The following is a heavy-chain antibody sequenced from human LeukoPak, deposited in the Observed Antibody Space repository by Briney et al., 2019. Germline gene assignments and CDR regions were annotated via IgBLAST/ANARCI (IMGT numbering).Heavy chain of an antibody. D-gene: IGHD3-22*01. V-gene: IGHV4-59*01. Sequence: PSETLSLTCTVSGGSISSYYWSWLRQPPGKGLEWIGYIYYSGSTNYNPSLKSRVTISVDTSKNQFSLKLSSVTAADTAVYYCASSRGDRWEYYYDSSGPEYFQHWGQGTLVTVSS. CDR2: IYYSGST. CDR3: ASSRGDRWEYYYDSSGPEYFQH. J-gene: IGHJ1*01. CDR1: GGSISSYY.